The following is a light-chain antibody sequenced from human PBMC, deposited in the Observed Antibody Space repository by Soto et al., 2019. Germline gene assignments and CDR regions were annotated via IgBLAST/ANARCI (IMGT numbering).Light chain of an antibody. CDR1: QSISIY. CDR3: QQYNNWPRT. V-gene: IGKV3-11*01. CDR2: DVF. J-gene: IGKJ1*01. Sequence: EIVLTQSPATLSLSPGERAPLSCRASQSISIYLAWYQQKPGQAPRLLIYDVFNRATGIPARFSGSGSGTDFTLTISSLQSEDFAVYYCQQYNNWPRTFGQGTKVDIK.